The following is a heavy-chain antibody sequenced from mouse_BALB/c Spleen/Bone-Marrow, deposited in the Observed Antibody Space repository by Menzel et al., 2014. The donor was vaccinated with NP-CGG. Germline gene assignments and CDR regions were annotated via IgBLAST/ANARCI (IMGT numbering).Heavy chain of an antibody. J-gene: IGHJ2*01. CDR2: IFPGTGTT. Sequence: VQGVESGAELVKPGASVKLSCKTSGYTFTSYWIQWVKQRPGQGLGWIGEIFPGTGTTYYNEKFKDKATLTIDTSSSTAYMQPSSLTSEDSAVYFCARKGISTVIATAYYFDYWGQGSTLTVSS. D-gene: IGHD2-4*01. V-gene: IGHV1S132*01. CDR1: GYTFTSYW. CDR3: ARKGISTVIATAYYFDY.